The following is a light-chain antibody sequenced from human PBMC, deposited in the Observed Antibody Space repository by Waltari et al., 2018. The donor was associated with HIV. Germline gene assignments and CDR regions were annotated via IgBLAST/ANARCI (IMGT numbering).Light chain of an antibody. CDR2: GAS. CDR1: HSVSSN. J-gene: IGKJ1*01. V-gene: IGKV3-15*01. Sequence: EIVMTQSLATLSVSPGERATLPCSASHSVSSNFAWDQHKPGQAPRPRIYGASARATGIPATFSGSGCGTEIALTISSLQSEDYAVYYCQQYNNWPPTWTFGQGTKVEIK. CDR3: QQYNNWPPTWT.